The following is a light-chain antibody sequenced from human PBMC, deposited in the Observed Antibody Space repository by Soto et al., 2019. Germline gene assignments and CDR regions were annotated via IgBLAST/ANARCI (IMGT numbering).Light chain of an antibody. CDR3: QMYNNWLGT. Sequence: EIGVSQSPAALSLSTGERATLSCRASQSVSSYLAWYQQKPGQAPRLLIYDASNRATGIPARFSGSGSGTDFTLTISSLQSEDFAVYYCQMYNNWLGTFGGGTKVDIK. V-gene: IGKV3-11*01. CDR2: DAS. J-gene: IGKJ4*01. CDR1: QSVSSY.